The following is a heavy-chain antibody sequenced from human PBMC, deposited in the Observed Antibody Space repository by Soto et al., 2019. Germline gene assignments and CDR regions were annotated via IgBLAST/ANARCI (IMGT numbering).Heavy chain of an antibody. CDR1: GFSLSTSGVG. Sequence: QITLEESGPTRVKPTQTLTLTCTFSGFSLSTSGVGVGWIRQPPGKALERLALIYWDDDKRYSPSLKSRLTITKDPSKNQVVLTMTTMDPADTATYYCAHRAGLPVNWNGGSFDFWGQGALVTVSS. CDR3: AHRAGLPVNWNGGSFDF. D-gene: IGHD1-1*01. J-gene: IGHJ4*02. V-gene: IGHV2-5*02. CDR2: IYWDDDK.